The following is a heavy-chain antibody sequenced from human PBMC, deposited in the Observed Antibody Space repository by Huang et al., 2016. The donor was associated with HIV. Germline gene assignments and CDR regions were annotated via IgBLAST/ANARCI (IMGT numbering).Heavy chain of an antibody. CDR3: ARDPKYHRIGYYRQRRGIDV. CDR1: GYSFTDYG. D-gene: IGHD3-22*01. V-gene: IGHV1-18*01. CDR2: ISAFTGDT. Sequence: QAQLMQSGPEVKKPGASVKVSCKTSGYSFTDYGITWVRQAPGQGPEWVGWISAFTGDTELAQRLQGRVTLTTDTSTSMAYMELRSLRFDDTAVYFCARDPKYHRIGYYRQRRGIDVWGQGTMVSVSS. J-gene: IGHJ3*01.